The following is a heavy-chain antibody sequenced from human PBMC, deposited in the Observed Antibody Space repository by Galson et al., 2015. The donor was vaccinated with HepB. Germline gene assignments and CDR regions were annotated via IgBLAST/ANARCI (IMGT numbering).Heavy chain of an antibody. J-gene: IGHJ6*04. V-gene: IGHV3-23*01. CDR2: ISGSGDGT. CDR3: TKGHLSSSSFFDV. Sequence: SLRLSCAASGFTFSGNAMAWVRQAPGKRLEWVSAISGSGDGTFYADSVKGRFTISRDNPKNTMYLQINGLSGEDTALYYCTKGHLSSSSFFDVWGNGTTVTVSS. CDR1: GFTFSGNA. D-gene: IGHD6-6*01.